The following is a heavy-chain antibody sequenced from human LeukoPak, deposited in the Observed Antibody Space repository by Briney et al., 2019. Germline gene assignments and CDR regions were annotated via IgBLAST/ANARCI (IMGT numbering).Heavy chain of an antibody. J-gene: IGHJ4*02. CDR3: AKDSAYYYDSSGYSDY. V-gene: IGHV3-9*01. Sequence: GRSLRLSCAASGFTFDDYAMHWVRQVPGKGLEWVSGISWNSGSIGYADSVKGRFTISRDNAKNSLYLQMNSLRAEDTGLYYCAKDSAYYYDSSGYSDYWGQGTLVTVSS. CDR2: ISWNSGSI. CDR1: GFTFDDYA. D-gene: IGHD3-22*01.